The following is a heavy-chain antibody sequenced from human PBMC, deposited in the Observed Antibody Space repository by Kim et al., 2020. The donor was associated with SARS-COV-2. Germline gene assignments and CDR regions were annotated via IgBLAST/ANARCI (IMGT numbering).Heavy chain of an antibody. CDR2: ISSSSSYI. CDR3: ASSREYGDYAGGGYYYYGMDV. J-gene: IGHJ6*02. V-gene: IGHV3-21*01. D-gene: IGHD4-17*01. CDR1: GFTFSSYS. Sequence: GGSLRLSCAASGFTFSSYSMNWVRQAPGKGLEWVSSISSSSSYIYYADSVKGRFTISRDNAKNSLYLQMNSLRAEDTAVYYCASSREYGDYAGGGYYYYGMDVWGQGTTVTVSS.